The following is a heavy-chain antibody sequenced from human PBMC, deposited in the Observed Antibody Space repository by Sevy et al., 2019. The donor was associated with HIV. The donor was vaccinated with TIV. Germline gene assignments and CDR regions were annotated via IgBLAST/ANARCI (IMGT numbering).Heavy chain of an antibody. Sequence: GGSLRLSCAASGFTVSSNYMSWVRQAPGKGLEWVSVIYSGGSTYYADSVKGRFTISRDNSKNTLYLQMNSLRAEDTAVYYCAREASSPYLSAYYYYYMDVWGKGTTVTVSS. D-gene: IGHD3-10*01. CDR3: AREASSPYLSAYYYYYMDV. J-gene: IGHJ6*03. V-gene: IGHV3-53*01. CDR1: GFTVSSNY. CDR2: IYSGGST.